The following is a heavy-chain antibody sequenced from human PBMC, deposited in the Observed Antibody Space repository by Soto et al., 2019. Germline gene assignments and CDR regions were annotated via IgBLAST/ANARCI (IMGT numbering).Heavy chain of an antibody. CDR3: AKGRTRPLQLGSFGDNAFDV. J-gene: IGHJ3*01. CDR1: EFTFEDYA. D-gene: IGHD1-1*01. V-gene: IGHV3-9*01. Sequence: LRLSCAASEFTFEDYAMHWVRQAPGKGLEWVSGISWNSGTLVYADSVKGRFTISRDNAKNSLFLQMNSLRAEDTALYFCAKGRTRPLQLGSFGDNAFDVWGQGIMVTVSS. CDR2: ISWNSGTL.